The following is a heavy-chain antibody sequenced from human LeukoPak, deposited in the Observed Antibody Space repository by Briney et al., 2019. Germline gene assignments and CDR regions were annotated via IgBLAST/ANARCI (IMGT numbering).Heavy chain of an antibody. V-gene: IGHV3-23*01. CDR2: ISGSGGST. J-gene: IGHJ6*02. D-gene: IGHD3-10*01. Sequence: PGGSLRLSCAASGFTISSYAMSWVRQAPGKGLEWVSAISGSGGSTYYADSVKGRFTISRDNSKNTLYLQMNSLRAEDTAVYYCAKEVLWFGEYGMDVWGQGTTVTVSS. CDR1: GFTISSYA. CDR3: AKEVLWFGEYGMDV.